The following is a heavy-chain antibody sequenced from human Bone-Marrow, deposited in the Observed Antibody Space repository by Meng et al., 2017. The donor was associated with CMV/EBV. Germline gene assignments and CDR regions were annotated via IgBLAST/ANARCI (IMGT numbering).Heavy chain of an antibody. V-gene: IGHV4-34*01. Sequence: LSRPCAVFGGSFSGYYWSWIRQPPGKGLEWIGEIKHSGDTNYNPSLKSRVTISLDMSKNQFSLNLKSVTAADTAVYFCARDEEGILGHWGQGTLVTVSS. CDR3: ARDEEGILGH. CDR2: IKHSGDT. CDR1: GGSFSGYY. D-gene: IGHD3-16*01. J-gene: IGHJ4*02.